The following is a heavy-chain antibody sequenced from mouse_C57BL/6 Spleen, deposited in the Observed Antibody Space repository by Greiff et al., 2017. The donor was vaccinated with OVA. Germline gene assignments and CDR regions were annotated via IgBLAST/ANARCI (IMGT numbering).Heavy chain of an antibody. CDR2: ISYDGSN. Sequence: EVQLQESGPGLVKPSQSLSLTCSVTGYSITSGYYWNWIRQFPGNKLEWMGYISYDGSNNYNPSLKNRISITRDTSKNQFFLKLNSVTTEDTATYYCAREEGYDYYAMDYWGQGTSVTVSS. J-gene: IGHJ4*01. CDR1: GYSITSGYY. V-gene: IGHV3-6*01. CDR3: AREEGYDYYAMDY.